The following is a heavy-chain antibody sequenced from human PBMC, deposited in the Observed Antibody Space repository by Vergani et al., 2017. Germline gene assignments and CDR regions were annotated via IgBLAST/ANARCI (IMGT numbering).Heavy chain of an antibody. CDR1: GYSFTSYW. Sequence: EVQLVQSGAEVKKPGESLKISCKGSGYSFTSYWIGWVRQMPGKGLEWMGRIDPSDSYTNYSPSFQGHVTISADKSISTAYLQWSSLKAADTAMYYCARHDRFYYYYGMDVWGQGTTVTVSS. J-gene: IGHJ6*02. CDR2: IDPSDSYT. CDR3: ARHDRFYYYYGMDV. D-gene: IGHD3-9*01. V-gene: IGHV5-10-1*01.